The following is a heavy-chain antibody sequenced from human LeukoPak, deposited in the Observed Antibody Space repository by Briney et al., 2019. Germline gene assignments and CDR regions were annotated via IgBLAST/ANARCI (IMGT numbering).Heavy chain of an antibody. J-gene: IGHJ6*03. D-gene: IGHD3-10*01. CDR3: AREGFSYGSGSYYYYYYYMDV. V-gene: IGHV4-38-2*02. CDR2: IYHSGST. Sequence: SETLSLTCTVSGYSISSGYYWGWIRQPPGKGLEWIGSIYHSGSTYYNPSLKSRVTISVDTSKNQFSLKLSSVTAADTAVYYCAREGFSYGSGSYYYYYYYMDVWGKGTTVTVSS. CDR1: GYSISSGYY.